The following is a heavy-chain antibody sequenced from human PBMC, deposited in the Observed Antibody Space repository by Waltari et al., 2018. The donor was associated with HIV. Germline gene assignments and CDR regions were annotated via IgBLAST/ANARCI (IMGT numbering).Heavy chain of an antibody. Sequence: QVQLQESGPGLVKPSETLSLTCRVSDYSITSGYYWGWIRQSPGRGLEWIGSISHSGTTVYSPSLKSRVTLFRDTSKNQFFLKLTSATAEDTAVYYCASTYYDLLEGWYFDFWGQGRLVTVSS. J-gene: IGHJ4*02. D-gene: IGHD3-3*01. CDR2: ISHSGTT. CDR1: DYSITSGYY. CDR3: ASTYYDLLEGWYFDF. V-gene: IGHV4-38-2*01.